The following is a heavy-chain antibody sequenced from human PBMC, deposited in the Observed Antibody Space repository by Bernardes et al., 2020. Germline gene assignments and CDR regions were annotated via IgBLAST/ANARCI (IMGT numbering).Heavy chain of an antibody. D-gene: IGHD6-13*01. V-gene: IGHV4-39*01. Sequence: TLSLTCTVSGGSISSSSYSWGWLRQPPGKGLEWIATLSYGGTTYSNPSLKSRVTTSLDTSKNQFSLRLSSVAAADTAAYYCAARDHGSSWSRFDYWGQGTLVTVSS. CDR1: GGSISSSSYS. CDR2: LSYGGTT. CDR3: AARDHGSSWSRFDY. J-gene: IGHJ4*02.